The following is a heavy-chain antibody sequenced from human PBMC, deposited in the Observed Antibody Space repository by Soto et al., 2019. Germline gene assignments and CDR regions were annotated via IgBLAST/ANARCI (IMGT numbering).Heavy chain of an antibody. V-gene: IGHV3-73*01. CDR1: GFTFSGSA. Sequence: EVQLVESGGGLVQPGGSLKLSCAASGFTFSGSAMHWVRQASGKGLEWVGRIRSKANSYATAYAASVKGRFTISRDDSKNKAYLQMNSLKTEDTAVYYCTRVAAAGTDYWGQGTLVTVSS. CDR2: IRSKANSYAT. CDR3: TRVAAAGTDY. D-gene: IGHD6-13*01. J-gene: IGHJ4*02.